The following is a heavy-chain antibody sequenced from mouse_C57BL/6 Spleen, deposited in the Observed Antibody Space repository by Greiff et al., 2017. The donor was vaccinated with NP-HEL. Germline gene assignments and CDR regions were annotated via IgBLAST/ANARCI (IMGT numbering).Heavy chain of an antibody. J-gene: IGHJ2*01. V-gene: IGHV2-2*01. D-gene: IGHD1-1*01. CDR3: ASSYYYGSIFDY. Sequence: VKLVESGPGLVQPSQSLSITCTVSGFSLTSYGVHWVRQSPGKGLEWLGVIWSGGSTDYNAAFISRLSISKDNSKSQVFFKMNSLQADDTAIYYCASSYYYGSIFDYWGQGTTLTVSS. CDR1: GFSLTSYG. CDR2: IWSGGST.